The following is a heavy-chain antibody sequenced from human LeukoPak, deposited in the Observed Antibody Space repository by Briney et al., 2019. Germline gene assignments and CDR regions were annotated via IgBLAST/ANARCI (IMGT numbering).Heavy chain of an antibody. V-gene: IGHV3-30-3*01. CDR1: GFTFSSYA. CDR3: ARDSSCYDY. CDR2: ISYDGSNK. Sequence: GGSLRLSCAASGFTFSSYAMHWVRQAPGKGLEWVAVISYDGSNKYYADSVKGRFTISRDNSKNMLYLQMNSLRAEDTAMYYCARDSSCYDYWGQGTLVTVSS. J-gene: IGHJ4*02. D-gene: IGHD2-2*01.